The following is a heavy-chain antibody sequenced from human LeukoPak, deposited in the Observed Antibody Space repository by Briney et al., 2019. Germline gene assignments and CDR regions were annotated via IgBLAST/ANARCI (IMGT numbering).Heavy chain of an antibody. Sequence: GGSLRLSCAGSGFTFSNYSINWVRQAPGKGLEWVSSISPSSHYIYYADLVRGRFTISRDNARNSLYLQMNSLRDEDTAVYYCARDRHTAMVYYYYYMDVWGTGTTVTVSS. V-gene: IGHV3-21*04. CDR3: ARDRHTAMVYYYYYMDV. CDR1: GFTFSNYS. D-gene: IGHD5-18*01. CDR2: ISPSSHYI. J-gene: IGHJ6*03.